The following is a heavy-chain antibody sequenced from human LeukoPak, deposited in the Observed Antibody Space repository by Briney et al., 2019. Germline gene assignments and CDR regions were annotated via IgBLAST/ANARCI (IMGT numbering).Heavy chain of an antibody. Sequence: ASVKVSCKASGYTFTGYYMHWVRQAPGQGLEWMGWINPNSGCTNYAQKFQGRVTTTRDTSISTAYMELSRLRSDDTAVYYCARDRRFGELFHTNPLGCWGRGTLVTVSS. CDR1: GYTFTGYY. CDR2: INPNSGCT. D-gene: IGHD3-10*01. CDR3: ARDRRFGELFHTNPLGC. V-gene: IGHV1-2*02. J-gene: IGHJ4*02.